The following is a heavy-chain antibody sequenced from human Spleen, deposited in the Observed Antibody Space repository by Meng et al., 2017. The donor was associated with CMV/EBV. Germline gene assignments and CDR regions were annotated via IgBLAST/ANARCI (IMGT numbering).Heavy chain of an antibody. D-gene: IGHD5-18*01. CDR3: ARVFQDTAMAGGGYFDY. CDR2: IIAIFGTA. CDR1: GTLSTYG. V-gene: IGHV1-69*05. J-gene: IGHJ4*02. Sequence: GTLSTYGIRWVRQAPGQGLEWMGGIIAIFGTANYAQKFQGRVTITTDESTSTAYMELSSLRSEDTAVYYCARVFQDTAMAGGGYFDYWGQGTLVTVSS.